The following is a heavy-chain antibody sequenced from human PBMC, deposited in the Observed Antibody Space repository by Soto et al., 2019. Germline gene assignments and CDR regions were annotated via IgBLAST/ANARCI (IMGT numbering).Heavy chain of an antibody. Sequence: SETLSLTCTVSGGSIRSGDYYWSWIRQPPGKGLEWIGYIYYSGSTYYNPSLKSRVTISVDNSKNTLYLQMSSLRAEDTAVYYCAGQIFDSGPWGQGTLVTVSS. CDR1: GGSIRSGDYY. D-gene: IGHD3-22*01. J-gene: IGHJ5*02. CDR3: AGQIFDSGP. V-gene: IGHV4-30-4*01. CDR2: IYYSGST.